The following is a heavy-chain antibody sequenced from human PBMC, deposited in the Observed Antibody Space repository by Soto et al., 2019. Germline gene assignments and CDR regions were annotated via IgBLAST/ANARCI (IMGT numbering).Heavy chain of an antibody. D-gene: IGHD3-10*01. V-gene: IGHV1-69*01. CDR2: IVPVFGTA. CDR3: ATLQGSGTYYDDDY. Sequence: QVQLVQSGAEVKKPXSSVKXSCXXSGGTSXDXAXXWVRQXXGQXLEWMGGIVPVFGTANYAQKFRGRVRITADDSTRTLNMELSSLRSDDTAVYYCATLQGSGTYYDDDYWGQGTLVTVSS. CDR1: GGTSXDXA. J-gene: IGHJ4*02.